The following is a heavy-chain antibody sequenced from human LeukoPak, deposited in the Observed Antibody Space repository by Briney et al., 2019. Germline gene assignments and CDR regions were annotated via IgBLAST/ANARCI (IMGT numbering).Heavy chain of an antibody. CDR1: GFTFSSYA. Sequence: GGSLRLSCAASGFTFSSYAMSWVRQAPGKGLEWVSAISGSGGSTYYADSVKGRFTISRDNSKNTLYLQMNSLRAEDTAVYYCAKGTYSSGWYRYNWFDPWGQGTLVTVSS. CDR2: ISGSGGST. D-gene: IGHD6-19*01. CDR3: AKGTYSSGWYRYNWFDP. V-gene: IGHV3-23*01. J-gene: IGHJ5*02.